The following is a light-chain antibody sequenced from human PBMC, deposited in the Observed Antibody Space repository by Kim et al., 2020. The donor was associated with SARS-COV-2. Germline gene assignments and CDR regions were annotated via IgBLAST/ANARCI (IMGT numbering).Light chain of an antibody. V-gene: IGKV3-20*01. CDR1: QSVSSSY. Sequence: EIVLTQSPGTLSLSPGERATLSCRASQSVSSSYLAWYLQKPGQAPRLLIYGASSRATGIPDRFSGSGSETDFTLTISRLEPEDFAVYYCQQYGSTFGQGTKVDIK. CDR3: QQYGST. CDR2: GAS. J-gene: IGKJ1*01.